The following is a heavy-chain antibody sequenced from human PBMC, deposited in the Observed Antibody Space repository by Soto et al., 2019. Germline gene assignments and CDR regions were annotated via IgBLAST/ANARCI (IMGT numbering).Heavy chain of an antibody. Sequence: QVQLQESGPGLVKPSQTLSLTCTVSGGSISSGGYYWSWIRQHPGKGLEWIGYIYYSGSTYYNPSLKLRVTKSVDTSKNQFSLKVSSVTAADTAVYYCARDNPQEQHPYFDYWGQGTLVTVSS. CDR2: IYYSGST. CDR1: GGSISSGGYY. V-gene: IGHV4-31*03. J-gene: IGHJ4*02. CDR3: ARDNPQEQHPYFDY. D-gene: IGHD6-13*01.